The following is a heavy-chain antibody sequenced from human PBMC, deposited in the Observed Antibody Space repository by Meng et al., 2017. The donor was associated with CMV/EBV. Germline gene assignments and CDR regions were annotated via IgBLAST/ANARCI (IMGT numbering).Heavy chain of an antibody. D-gene: IGHD3-10*01. CDR3: AKGGKSYASDP. J-gene: IGHJ5*02. V-gene: IGHV3-23*01. CDR1: GFTFSSYA. Sequence: GESLKISCAASGFTFSSYAMSWVRQAPGKGLEWVSAIRGSGGSTYYADSVKGRFTISRDNSKNTLYLQMNSLRAEDTAVYYCAKGGKSYASDPWGQGTLVTVSS. CDR2: IRGSGGST.